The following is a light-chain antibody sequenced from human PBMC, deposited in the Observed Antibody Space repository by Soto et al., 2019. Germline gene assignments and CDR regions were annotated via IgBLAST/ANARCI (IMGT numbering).Light chain of an antibody. CDR2: AAS. Sequence: AIRMTQSPSSLPASTGDRVTITCRASQGISSYLAWYQQKPGKAPKLLIYAASTLQSGVPPRFSGSGSGTDFTLTISCLQSEDFATYYCQQYYSYPRTFGQGTKVEIK. V-gene: IGKV1-8*01. CDR1: QGISSY. CDR3: QQYYSYPRT. J-gene: IGKJ1*01.